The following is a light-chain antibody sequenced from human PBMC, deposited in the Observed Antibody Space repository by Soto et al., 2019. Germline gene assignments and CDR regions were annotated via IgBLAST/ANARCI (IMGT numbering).Light chain of an antibody. CDR1: QSISTH. J-gene: IGKJ4*01. CDR2: AAS. V-gene: IGKV1-39*01. Sequence: EIQMTQSPSTLSASVGDRVTITCRASQSISTHLNWYQQKPGKAPNLLIYAASSLQSGVPSRFSGSGSGTDFTLTISSLQPEDFATYFCQQSYITPAGFGGGTKVDIK. CDR3: QQSYITPAG.